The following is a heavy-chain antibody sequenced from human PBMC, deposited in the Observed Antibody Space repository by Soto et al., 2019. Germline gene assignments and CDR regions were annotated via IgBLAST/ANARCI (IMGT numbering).Heavy chain of an antibody. CDR1: GYSFTSYW. Sequence: GESLKISCKGSGYSFTSYWIGWVRQMPGKGLEWMGIIYPGDSDTRYSPSFQGQVTISADKSISTAYLQWSSLKASDTAMYYCARIADIVVVPAAMIDAFDIWGQGTMLTVSS. D-gene: IGHD2-2*01. CDR3: ARIADIVVVPAAMIDAFDI. J-gene: IGHJ3*02. V-gene: IGHV5-51*01. CDR2: IYPGDSDT.